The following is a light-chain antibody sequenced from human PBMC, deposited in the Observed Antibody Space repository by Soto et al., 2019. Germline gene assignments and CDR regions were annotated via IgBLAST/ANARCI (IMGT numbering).Light chain of an antibody. J-gene: IGLJ1*01. V-gene: IGLV2-8*01. Sequence: QSALTQPPSASGSPGQSVAISCTGTSSDVGGYNYVSWYQQHPGKAPKLMIYEVNKRPSGVPDRFSGSKSGNTASLTVSGLQAEDEADYYCSSYTSSSTLENVFGTGTKLTVL. CDR1: SSDVGGYNY. CDR2: EVN. CDR3: SSYTSSSTLENV.